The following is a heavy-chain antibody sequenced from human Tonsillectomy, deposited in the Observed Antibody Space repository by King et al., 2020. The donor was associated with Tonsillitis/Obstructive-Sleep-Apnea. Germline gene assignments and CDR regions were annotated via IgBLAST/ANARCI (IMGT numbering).Heavy chain of an antibody. Sequence: VQLVESGGGVVQPGRSLRLSCAASGLTFSSYGMHWVRQAPGKGLEWVAVIWYDGSNKYYADSVEGRFTISRDNSKNTLYLQMNSLRAEDTAVYYCARDLGYDFWSGYYTGAFDIWGQGTMVTVSS. CDR3: ARDLGYDFWSGYYTGAFDI. D-gene: IGHD3-3*01. CDR1: GLTFSSYG. V-gene: IGHV3-33*01. CDR2: IWYDGSNK. J-gene: IGHJ3*02.